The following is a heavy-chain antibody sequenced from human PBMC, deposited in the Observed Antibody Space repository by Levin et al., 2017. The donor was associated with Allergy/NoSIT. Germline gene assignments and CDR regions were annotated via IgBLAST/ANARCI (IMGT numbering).Heavy chain of an antibody. V-gene: IGHV3-23*01. CDR3: AKDEGWFGAAWYFDL. Sequence: GESLKISCAASGFTFSSYAMSWVRQAPGKGLEWVSAISGSGGSTYYADSVKGRFTISRDNSKNTLYLQMNSLRAEDTAVYYCAKDEGWFGAAWYFDLWGRGTLVTVSS. D-gene: IGHD3-10*01. J-gene: IGHJ2*01. CDR1: GFTFSSYA. CDR2: ISGSGGST.